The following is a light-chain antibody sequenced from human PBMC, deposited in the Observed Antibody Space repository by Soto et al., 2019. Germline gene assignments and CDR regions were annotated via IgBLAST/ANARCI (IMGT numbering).Light chain of an antibody. Sequence: SVLTQPASASGSPGQSITISCTGASSDVGAYKYVSWYQQHPGKAPKVMIYEVSNRPSGVSNRFSGSKSGNTASLTISGLQAEDEADYFCSSYSSSSTLFVFGTGTKVTAL. CDR1: SSDVGAYKY. J-gene: IGLJ1*01. CDR2: EVS. V-gene: IGLV2-14*01. CDR3: SSYSSSSTLFV.